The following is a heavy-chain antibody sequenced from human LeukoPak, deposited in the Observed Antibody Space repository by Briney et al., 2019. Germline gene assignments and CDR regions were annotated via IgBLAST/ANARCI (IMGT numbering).Heavy chain of an antibody. V-gene: IGHV4-61*02. D-gene: IGHD6-6*01. CDR3: ARDLGRAARSRPTPGFDY. CDR2: IYTSGST. CDR1: GGYTSSANHH. J-gene: IGHJ4*02. Sequence: SETLSLTCTVSGGYTSSANHHWGWVRQAPGKGLEWIGRIYTSGSTNYNPSLKSRVTMSVDTSKNQFSLKLSSVTAADTAVYYCARDLGRAARSRPTPGFDYWGQGTLVTVSS.